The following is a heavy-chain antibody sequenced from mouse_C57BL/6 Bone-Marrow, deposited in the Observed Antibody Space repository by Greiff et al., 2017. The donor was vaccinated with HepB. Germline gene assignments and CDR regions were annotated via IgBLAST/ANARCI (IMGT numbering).Heavy chain of an antibody. V-gene: IGHV5-12*01. CDR3: ARPSTMITYAMDY. CDR2: ISNGGGST. J-gene: IGHJ4*01. D-gene: IGHD2-4*01. CDR1: GFTFSDYY. Sequence: DVKLVESGGGLVQPGGSLKLSCAASGFTFSDYYMYWVRQTPEKRLEWVAYISNGGGSTYYPDTVKGRFTISRDNAKNTLYLQMSRLKSEDTAMYYCARPSTMITYAMDYWGQGTSVTVSS.